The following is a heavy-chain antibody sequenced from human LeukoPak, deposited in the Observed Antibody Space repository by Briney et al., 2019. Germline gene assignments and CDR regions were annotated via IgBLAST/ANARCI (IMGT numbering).Heavy chain of an antibody. CDR2: INHSGST. CDR3: ARRTTVTIPFGY. CDR1: GGSFGGYY. J-gene: IGHJ4*02. Sequence: SETLSLTCAVYGGSFGGYYWSWIRQPPGKGLEWSGEINHSGSTNYNPSLKSRVTISVDKSKNQFSLKLGSVTAADTAVYYCARRTTVTIPFGYWGQGTLVTVSS. D-gene: IGHD4-11*01. V-gene: IGHV4-34*01.